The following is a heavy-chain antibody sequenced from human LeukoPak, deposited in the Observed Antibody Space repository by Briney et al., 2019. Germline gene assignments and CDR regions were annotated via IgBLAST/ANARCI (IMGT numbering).Heavy chain of an antibody. CDR2: INPSGGST. CDR3: ARDQFLGYCSGGSCYNWFDP. V-gene: IGHV1-46*01. Sequence: GASVKVSCKASGYTFTSYYMHWVRQAPGQGLEWMGIINPSGGSTSYAQKFQGRVTMTRDTSTSTVYMELSSLRSEDTAVYYCARDQFLGYCSGGSCYNWFDPWGQGTLVTVSS. J-gene: IGHJ5*02. CDR1: GYTFTSYY. D-gene: IGHD2-15*01.